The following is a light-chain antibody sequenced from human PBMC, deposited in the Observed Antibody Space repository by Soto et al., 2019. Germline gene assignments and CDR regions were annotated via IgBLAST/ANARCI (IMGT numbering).Light chain of an antibody. CDR2: GAS. V-gene: IGKV3-20*01. J-gene: IGKJ2*01. CDR1: QRISSRY. CDR3: QRYGSSPPFT. Sequence: EIVLTQSPGTLSLSPGERATLSCRASQRISSRYLAWYQQKPGQAPRLLISGASTRDTGIPDRFSGSGSGTDFTVTISSREPEDVAVYFCQRYGSSPPFTFGQGTKVEIK.